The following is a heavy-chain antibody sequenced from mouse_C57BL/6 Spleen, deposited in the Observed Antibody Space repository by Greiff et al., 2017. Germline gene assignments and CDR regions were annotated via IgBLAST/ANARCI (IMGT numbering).Heavy chain of an antibody. J-gene: IGHJ2*01. V-gene: IGHV1-43*01. D-gene: IGHD2-3*01. CDR1: GYSFTGYY. CDR2: INPRTGGT. CDR3: ARRGWPYCDY. Sequence: VQLKQSGPELVKPGASVKISCKASGYSFTGYYMHWVKQSSEKSLEWIGEINPRTGGTSYNQKFKGKATLTVDKSSSTAYMQLKSLTSEDSAVYYCARRGWPYCDYWGQGTTLTVSS.